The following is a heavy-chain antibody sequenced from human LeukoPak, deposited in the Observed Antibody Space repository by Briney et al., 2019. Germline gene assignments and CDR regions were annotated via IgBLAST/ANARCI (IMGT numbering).Heavy chain of an antibody. D-gene: IGHD1-26*01. CDR3: ARHMENNEGSGSYGYFDY. V-gene: IGHV4-39*01. CDR1: LYFLAGGSYC. J-gene: IGHJ4*02. CDR2: CFYSGNT. Sequence: SEKLFLPPPISLYFLAGGSYCWVRILQPPPKKGDGLAMCFYSGNTYFNPSLKNRVTMSVDTSKNHFSLRLTSVTAADTAVYFCARHMENNEGSGSYGYFDYWGRGTLVTVSS.